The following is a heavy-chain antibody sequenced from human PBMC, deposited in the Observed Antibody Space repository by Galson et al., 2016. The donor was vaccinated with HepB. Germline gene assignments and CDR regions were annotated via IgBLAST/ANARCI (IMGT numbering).Heavy chain of an antibody. Sequence: SETLSLTCAVYDASFSRYYWNWIRQPPGKGLEWIGQIYLSGTTYYNPSLKSRVTISVDRSKNQFSLNLTSVTAADTAVYYCARGAYAYYIDVWGKGTTVTVSS. CDR3: ARGAYAYYIDV. CDR2: IYLSGTT. D-gene: IGHD4-17*01. V-gene: IGHV4-34*01. J-gene: IGHJ6*03. CDR1: DASFSRYY.